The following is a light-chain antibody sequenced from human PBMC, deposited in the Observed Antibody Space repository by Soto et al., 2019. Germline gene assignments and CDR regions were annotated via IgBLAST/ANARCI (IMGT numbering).Light chain of an antibody. Sequence: QSVLTQPASVSGSPGQSITISCTGTSSDVGGYNYVSWYQQHQAKAPKVMIYDVSNRPSGVSNRFSGSKSGNTASLTISGLQAEDEADYYCYSYTSSSTYVFGTGTKVTVL. CDR1: SSDVGGYNY. V-gene: IGLV2-14*03. J-gene: IGLJ1*01. CDR3: YSYTSSSTYV. CDR2: DVS.